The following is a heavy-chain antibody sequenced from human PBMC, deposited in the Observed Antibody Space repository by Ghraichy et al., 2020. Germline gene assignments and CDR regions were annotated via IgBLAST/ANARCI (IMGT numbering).Heavy chain of an antibody. V-gene: IGHV4-59*01. D-gene: IGHD5-12*01. CDR2: IYYSGST. Sequence: SETLSLTCTVSGGSISSYYWSWIRQPPGKGLEWIGYIYYSGSTNYNPSLKSRVTISVDTSKNQFSLKLSSVTAADTAVYYCARGPYSGYDEIHYYYYMDVWGKGTTVTVSS. CDR1: GGSISSYY. CDR3: ARGPYSGYDEIHYYYYMDV. J-gene: IGHJ6*03.